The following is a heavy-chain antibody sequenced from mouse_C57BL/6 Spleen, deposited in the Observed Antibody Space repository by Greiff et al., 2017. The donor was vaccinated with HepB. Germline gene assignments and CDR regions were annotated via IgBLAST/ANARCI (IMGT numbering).Heavy chain of an antibody. J-gene: IGHJ2*01. V-gene: IGHV1-54*01. CDR3: ARRVQTGTDY. CDR1: GYAFTNYL. Sequence: VQRVESGAELVRPGTSVKVSCKASGYAFTNYLIEWVKQRPGQGLEWIGVINPGSGGTNYNEKFKGKATLTADKSSSTAYMQLSSLTSEDSAVYFCARRVQTGTDYWGQGTTLTVSS. D-gene: IGHD4-1*01. CDR2: INPGSGGT.